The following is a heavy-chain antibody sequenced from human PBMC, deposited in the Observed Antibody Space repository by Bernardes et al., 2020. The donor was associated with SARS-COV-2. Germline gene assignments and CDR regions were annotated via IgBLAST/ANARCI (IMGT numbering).Heavy chain of an antibody. CDR2: ISSSSSYI. V-gene: IGHV3-21*01. Sequence: GGSLRLSCAASGFTFSSYSMNWVRQAPGKGLEWVSSISSSSSYIYYADSVKGRFTISRDNAKNSLYLQMNSLRAEDTAVYYCARKAYDFWSGYYISRIEHTPLNMDVWGKGTTVTVSS. CDR3: ARKAYDFWSGYYISRIEHTPLNMDV. CDR1: GFTFSSYS. J-gene: IGHJ6*03. D-gene: IGHD3-3*01.